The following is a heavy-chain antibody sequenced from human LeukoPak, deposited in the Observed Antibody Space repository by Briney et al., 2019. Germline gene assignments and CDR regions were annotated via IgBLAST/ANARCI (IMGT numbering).Heavy chain of an antibody. J-gene: IGHJ4*02. V-gene: IGHV5-10-1*04. CDR2: IDPSDSYT. D-gene: IGHD6-19*01. CDR1: GYSFTSYW. Sequence: GESLKISCKGSGYSFTSYWISWVRQMPGKGLEWMGRIDPSDSYTNYSPSFQGQVTISADKSVSTAYLQWSSLRASDTAIYYCTRASTDNAGWHRGSFDYWGQGTLVTVSS. CDR3: TRASTDNAGWHRGSFDY.